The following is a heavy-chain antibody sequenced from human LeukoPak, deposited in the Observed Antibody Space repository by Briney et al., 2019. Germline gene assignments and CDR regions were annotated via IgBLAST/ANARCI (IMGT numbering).Heavy chain of an antibody. J-gene: IGHJ4*02. CDR2: ISSNSLHI. CDR3: VGPDSQFDC. CDR1: GFTFSDQS. D-gene: IGHD3-10*01. Sequence: GGSLRLSCAASGFTFSDQSMNWVRQAPGKGLEWVSSISSNSLHIFYADSVKGRFTISRDNAKDSLYLQMNNLRAEDTAVYYCVGPDSQFDCWGQGTLVTVSS. V-gene: IGHV3-21*01.